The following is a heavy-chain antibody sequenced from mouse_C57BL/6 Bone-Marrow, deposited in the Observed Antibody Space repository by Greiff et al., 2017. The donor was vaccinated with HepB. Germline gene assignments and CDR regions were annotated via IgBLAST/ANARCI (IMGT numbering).Heavy chain of an antibody. CDR2: IYPSDSET. J-gene: IGHJ2*01. V-gene: IGHV1-61*01. Sequence: QVQLQQPGAELVRPGSSVKLSCKASGYTFTSYWMDWVKQRPGQGLEWIGNIYPSDSETHYNQKFKDKATLTVDKSSSTAYMQLSSLTSEDSAVYYGARCSLTTVVAHFDYWGQGTTLTVSS. CDR3: ARCSLTTVVAHFDY. CDR1: GYTFTSYW. D-gene: IGHD1-1*01.